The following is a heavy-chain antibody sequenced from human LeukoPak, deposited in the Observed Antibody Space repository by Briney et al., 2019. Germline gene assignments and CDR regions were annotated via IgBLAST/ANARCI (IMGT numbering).Heavy chain of an antibody. CDR1: GYTFTSYD. Sequence: ASVKVSCKASGYTFTSYDINWVRQATGQGLEWMGWMNPDSGNTGYAQKFQGRVTMTRSTSISTAYMELSSLRSEDTAVYYCARGGGDDYVWGSYRYDDYWGQGTLVTVSS. V-gene: IGHV1-8*01. D-gene: IGHD3-16*02. J-gene: IGHJ4*02. CDR2: MNPDSGNT. CDR3: ARGGGDDYVWGSYRYDDY.